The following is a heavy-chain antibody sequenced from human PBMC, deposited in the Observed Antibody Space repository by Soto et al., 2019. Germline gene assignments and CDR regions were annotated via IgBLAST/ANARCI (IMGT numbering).Heavy chain of an antibody. CDR2: INPSGGST. J-gene: IGHJ6*02. V-gene: IGHV1-46*01. CDR3: ARDRWLLLPDYYYGMDV. Sequence: QVQLVQSGAEVKKPGASVKVSCKASGYTFTSYYMHWVRQAPGQGLEWMGIINPSGGSTSYAQKFRGRVTMTRDTSTSTVYMELSSLRSEDTAVYYCARDRWLLLPDYYYGMDVWGQGTTVTVSS. D-gene: IGHD3-22*01. CDR1: GYTFTSYY.